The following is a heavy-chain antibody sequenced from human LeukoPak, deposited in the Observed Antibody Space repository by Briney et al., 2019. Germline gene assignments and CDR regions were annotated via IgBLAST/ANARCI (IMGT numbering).Heavy chain of an antibody. V-gene: IGHV3-15*01. J-gene: IGHJ4*02. CDR1: GFTFSKAW. Sequence: AGGSLRLSCAASGFTFSKAWMTWVRQAPGKGLEWVGRIKSKTDGGTTDYAAPVKGRFTISRDDSKNMLYLQMHSLKTEDTAVYYCTTDGAGRHDFWSGRYYFDYWGQGILVTVSP. D-gene: IGHD3-3*01. CDR2: IKSKTDGGTT. CDR3: TTDGAGRHDFWSGRYYFDY.